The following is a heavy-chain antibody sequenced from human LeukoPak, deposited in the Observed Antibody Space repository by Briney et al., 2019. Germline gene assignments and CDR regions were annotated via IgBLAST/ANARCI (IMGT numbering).Heavy chain of an antibody. J-gene: IGHJ4*02. D-gene: IGHD6-19*01. Sequence: GGSLRLSCAASGFTFDDYAMHWVRQAPGKGLERVSGISWNSGSIGYADSVKGRFTISRDNAKNSLYLQMNSLRAEDTALYYCAKGYSSGWYRGHFDYWGQGTLVTVSS. CDR2: ISWNSGSI. CDR1: GFTFDDYA. V-gene: IGHV3-9*01. CDR3: AKGYSSGWYRGHFDY.